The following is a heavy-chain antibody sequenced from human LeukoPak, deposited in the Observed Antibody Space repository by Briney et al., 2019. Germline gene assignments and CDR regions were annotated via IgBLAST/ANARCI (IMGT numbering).Heavy chain of an antibody. V-gene: IGHV1-2*02. J-gene: IGHJ6*03. D-gene: IGHD2-8*01. CDR2: INPNSGGT. CDR3: ARDLMGGDHYYYYYMDV. CDR1: GYTFTGYY. Sequence: ASVKVSCKASGYTFTGYYMHWVRQAPGQGLEWMGWINPNSGGTNYAQKFQGRVTMTRYTSISTAYMELSRLRSDDTAVYYCARDLMGGDHYYYYYMDVWGKGTAVTVSS.